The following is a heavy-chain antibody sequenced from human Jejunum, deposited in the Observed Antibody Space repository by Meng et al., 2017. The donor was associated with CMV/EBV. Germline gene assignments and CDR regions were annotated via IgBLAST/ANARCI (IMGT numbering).Heavy chain of an antibody. D-gene: IGHD3-22*01. Sequence: PFRRYAISWVRQAPGQGLEWLGKIIPIFGTPIYAQNFQGRVAITMDGSTSTAYMELSSLKSDDTAVYYCARGIRTYYFDSSGYPEEWGQGTLVTVSS. CDR1: PFRRYA. J-gene: IGHJ4*02. CDR3: ARGIRTYYFDSSGYPEE. CDR2: IIPIFGTP. V-gene: IGHV1-69*05.